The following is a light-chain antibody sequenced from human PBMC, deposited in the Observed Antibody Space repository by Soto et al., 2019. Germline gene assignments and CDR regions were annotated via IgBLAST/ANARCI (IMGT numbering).Light chain of an antibody. J-gene: IGKJ4*01. Sequence: EIVLTQSPATLSLSPGERATLSCRASRSVSSYLAWYQQKPGQAPRLLIYDASNRATGIPARFSGSGSGTDFTLTITSLDPEDFAIYYCHQRSDWPLTFGGGTKVEIK. V-gene: IGKV3-11*01. CDR3: HQRSDWPLT. CDR1: RSVSSY. CDR2: DAS.